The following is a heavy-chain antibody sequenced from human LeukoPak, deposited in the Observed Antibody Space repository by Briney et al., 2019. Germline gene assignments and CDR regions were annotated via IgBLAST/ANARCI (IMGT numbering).Heavy chain of an antibody. CDR3: ASGTVGNYALDY. Sequence: SGGSLRLSCAASGFTFSRYNMNWVRQAPGKGLEWVSSIGTSSNNIYYTDSVKGRFTISRDNAKNSLYLQVDSLRVEDTAVYFCASGTVGNYALDYWGQGTLVTVSS. CDR1: GFTFSRYN. J-gene: IGHJ4*02. D-gene: IGHD1-7*01. V-gene: IGHV3-21*01. CDR2: IGTSSNNI.